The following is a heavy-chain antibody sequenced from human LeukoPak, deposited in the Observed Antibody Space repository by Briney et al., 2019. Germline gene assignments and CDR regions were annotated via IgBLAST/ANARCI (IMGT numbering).Heavy chain of an antibody. V-gene: IGHV3-64D*09. CDR2: ITNNGGST. CDR1: GFTFSSYA. J-gene: IGHJ4*02. D-gene: IGHD2-15*01. CDR3: VKVDCNGGSCYFDY. Sequence: GGSLRLSCSASGFTFSSYAMYWVRQAPGKGLEYVSAITNNGGSTYYADSVKGRSTISRDNSKNTVYLQMSSLRAEDTAVYYCVKVDCNGGSCYFDYWGQGTLVSVSS.